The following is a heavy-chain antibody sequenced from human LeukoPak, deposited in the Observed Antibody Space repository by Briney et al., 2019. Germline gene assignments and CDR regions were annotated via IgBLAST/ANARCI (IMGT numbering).Heavy chain of an antibody. V-gene: IGHV4-34*01. J-gene: IGHJ6*03. CDR1: GGSFSGCY. Sequence: SETLSLTCAVYGGSFSGCYWSWIRQPPGKGLEWIGEINHSGSTNYNPSLKSRVTISVDTSKNQFSLKLSSVTAADTAVYYCARVTAAMDHCYMDVWGKGTTVTVSS. D-gene: IGHD5-18*01. CDR3: ARVTAAMDHCYMDV. CDR2: INHSGST.